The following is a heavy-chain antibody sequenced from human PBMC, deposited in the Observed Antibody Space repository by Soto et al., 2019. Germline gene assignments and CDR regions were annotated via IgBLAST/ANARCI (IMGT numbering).Heavy chain of an antibody. CDR2: INAGNGNT. V-gene: IGHV1-3*01. D-gene: IGHD2-15*01. J-gene: IGHJ5*02. CDR1: GYTLTSYA. Sequence: ASVKVSCKASGYTLTSYAMHWVRQAPGQRLEWMGWINAGNGNTKYSQKFQGRVTITRDTSASTAYMQMNKLRSEDTAVYYCAKDPWFDPWGQGTLVTVSS. CDR3: AKDPWFDP.